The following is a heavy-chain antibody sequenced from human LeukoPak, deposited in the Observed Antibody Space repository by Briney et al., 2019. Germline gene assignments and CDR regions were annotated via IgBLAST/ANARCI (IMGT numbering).Heavy chain of an antibody. Sequence: GGSLRLSCSASGFIFNNYAMSWVRQAPEKGLEWVSGISGSGGSTYYTDSVKGRFTISRENSRTTLFLQMNSLRADDTAVYYCAKGRSGTYSPTWDYWGQGTLVTVSS. CDR3: AKGRSGTYSPTWDY. CDR1: GFIFNNYA. CDR2: ISGSGGST. V-gene: IGHV3-23*01. D-gene: IGHD1-26*01. J-gene: IGHJ4*02.